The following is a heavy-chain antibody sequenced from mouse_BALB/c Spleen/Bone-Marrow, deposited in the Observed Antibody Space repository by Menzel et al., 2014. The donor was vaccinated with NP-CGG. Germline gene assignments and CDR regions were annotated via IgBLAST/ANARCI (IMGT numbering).Heavy chain of an antibody. Sequence: VQLQQSGPELVKSGTSVKISCKASGYTFTDYNMHCVKQSHGKSLEWIGYIYPFNGGTDYNQKFKSKATMTVDKSSSTEYMELRNLTSEDSAVYYCARSSYFDYLGQGTTLIVSS. CDR3: ARSSYFDY. J-gene: IGHJ2*01. CDR1: GYTFTDYN. V-gene: IGHV1S29*02. D-gene: IGHD1-1*01. CDR2: IYPFNGGT.